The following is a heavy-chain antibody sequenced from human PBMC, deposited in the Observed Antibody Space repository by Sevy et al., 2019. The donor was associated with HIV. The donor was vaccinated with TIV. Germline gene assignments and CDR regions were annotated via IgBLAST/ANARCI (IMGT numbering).Heavy chain of an antibody. CDR1: GGSISSYY. Sequence: SETLSLTCTVSGGSISSYYWSWIRQPPGKGLEWIGYIYYSGSTNYNPSLKSRVTISVDTSKNQFSLKLSSVTAADTAVYYCARVYDGDYYDSSGYPNAFDIWGQGTMVTVSS. CDR2: IYYSGST. D-gene: IGHD3-22*01. J-gene: IGHJ3*02. V-gene: IGHV4-59*01. CDR3: ARVYDGDYYDSSGYPNAFDI.